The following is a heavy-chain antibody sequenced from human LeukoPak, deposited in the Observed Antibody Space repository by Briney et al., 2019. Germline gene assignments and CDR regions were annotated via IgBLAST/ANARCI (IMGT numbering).Heavy chain of an antibody. Sequence: ASVKVSCKASGYTFTGYYMHWVRQAPGQGLEWMGWINPNSRGTNYAQKFQGRVTMTRDTSISTAHMELSRLRSDDTAVYYCARGSGNAMGNYWGQGTLVTVSS. CDR2: INPNSRGT. J-gene: IGHJ4*02. CDR1: GYTFTGYY. V-gene: IGHV1-2*02. CDR3: ARGSGNAMGNY. D-gene: IGHD5-12*01.